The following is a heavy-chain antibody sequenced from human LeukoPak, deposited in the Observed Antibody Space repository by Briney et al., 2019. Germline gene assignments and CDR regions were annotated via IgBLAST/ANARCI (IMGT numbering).Heavy chain of an antibody. V-gene: IGHV1-18*01. D-gene: IGHD4-23*01. J-gene: IGHJ4*02. CDR1: GYKFTSYS. CDR2: ISTYNGKT. Sequence: ASVKVSCKASGYKFTSYSWVRQAPGQGLEWVGWISTYNGKTHYGQKVQGRVTVTTDTSTNTAYMELRNLRSDDTAVYYCHSGGFDYWGQGTL. CDR3: HSGGFDY.